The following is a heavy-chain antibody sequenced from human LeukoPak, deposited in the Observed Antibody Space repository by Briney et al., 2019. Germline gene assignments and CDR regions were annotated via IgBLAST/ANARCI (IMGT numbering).Heavy chain of an antibody. CDR3: ARVGYYDSSNYYAYFQH. CDR2: INSDGTDI. D-gene: IGHD3-22*01. Sequence: GGSLRLSCAASGLTFRSYAMTWVRQAPGKGLEWVARINSDGTDISYGDSVKGRFTISRDNAKNTLYLQMNSLRVEDTAVYYCARVGYYDSSNYYAYFQHWGQGTLVTVSS. J-gene: IGHJ1*01. V-gene: IGHV3-74*01. CDR1: GLTFRSYA.